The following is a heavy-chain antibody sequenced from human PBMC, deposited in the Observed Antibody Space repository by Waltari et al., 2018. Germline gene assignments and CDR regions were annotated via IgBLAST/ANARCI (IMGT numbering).Heavy chain of an antibody. D-gene: IGHD6-13*01. J-gene: IGHJ4*02. CDR2: IRSKANSYAT. CDR1: GFTFRGSA. Sequence: EVQLVESGGGFVQPGGSLKLSCAASGFTFRGSAMHWVRQASGKGLEWVGRIRSKANSYATAYAASVKGRFTISRDDSKNTAYLQMNSLKTEDTAVYYCTRSAGTGTPTDYWGQGTLVTVSS. V-gene: IGHV3-73*01. CDR3: TRSAGTGTPTDY.